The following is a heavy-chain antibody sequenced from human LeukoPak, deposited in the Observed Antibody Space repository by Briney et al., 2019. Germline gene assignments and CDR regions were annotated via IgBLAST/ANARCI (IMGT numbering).Heavy chain of an antibody. CDR2: IKQDGSEK. CDR3: ARDLRSPGEGYYYYYGMDV. J-gene: IGHJ6*02. Sequence: GGSLRLSCAASGFTFSSYWMSWVRQAPGKGLEWVANIKQDGSEKYYVDSVKGRFTISRDNAKNSLYLQMNGLRAEDTAVYYCARDLRSPGEGYYYYYGMDVWGQGTTVTVSS. D-gene: IGHD3-10*01. CDR1: GFTFSSYW. V-gene: IGHV3-7*01.